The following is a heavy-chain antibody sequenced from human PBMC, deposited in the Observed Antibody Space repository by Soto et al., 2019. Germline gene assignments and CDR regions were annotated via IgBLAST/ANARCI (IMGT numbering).Heavy chain of an antibody. D-gene: IGHD2-8*01. Sequence: ASVKVSCKASGYTFTSYYMHWVRQAPGQGLEWMGIINPSGGSTSYAQKFQGRVTMTRDTSTSTVYMELSSLRSEDTAVYYCARDPKRLIHCTNGVCYSTRGYYYYGMDVWGQGTTVTVSS. CDR1: GYTFTSYY. V-gene: IGHV1-46*01. CDR3: ARDPKRLIHCTNGVCYSTRGYYYYGMDV. CDR2: INPSGGST. J-gene: IGHJ6*02.